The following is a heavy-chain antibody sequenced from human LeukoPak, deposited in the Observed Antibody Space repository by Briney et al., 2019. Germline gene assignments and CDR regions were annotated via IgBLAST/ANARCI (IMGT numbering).Heavy chain of an antibody. CDR2: INHSGST. D-gene: IGHD6-13*01. CDR3: ARIAAASEGFDY. V-gene: IGHV4-34*01. J-gene: IGHJ4*02. CDR1: GGSFSGYY. Sequence: PSETLSLTCAVYGGSFSGYYWSWIRQLPGKGLEWIGEINHSGSTNYNPSLKSRVTISVDTSKDQFSLKLSSVTAADTAVYYCARIAAASEGFDYWGQGTLVTVSS.